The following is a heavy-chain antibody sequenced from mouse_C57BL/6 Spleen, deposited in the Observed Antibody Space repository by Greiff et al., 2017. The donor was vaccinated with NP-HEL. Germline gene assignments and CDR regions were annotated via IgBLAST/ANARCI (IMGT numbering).Heavy chain of an antibody. J-gene: IGHJ3*01. CDR1: GYTFTDYN. V-gene: IGHV1-18*01. CDR2: FNPNNGGT. CDR3: ARRTYYDYFAY. D-gene: IGHD2-4*01. Sequence: EVQLQQSGPELVKPGASVKIPCKASGYTFTDYNMDWVKQSHGKSLEWIGDFNPNNGGTIYNQKFKGKATLTVDKSSSTAYMELRSLTSEDTAVYYCARRTYYDYFAYWGQGTLVTVSA.